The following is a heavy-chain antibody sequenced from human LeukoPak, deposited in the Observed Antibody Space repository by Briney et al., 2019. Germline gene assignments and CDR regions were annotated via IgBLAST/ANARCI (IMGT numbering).Heavy chain of an antibody. J-gene: IGHJ3*02. CDR2: IKQDGDVK. Sequence: GGSLRLSCVGSRFSLSTYWMSWVRQAPGKGLEWVANIKQDGDVKQYVDSVKGRFTISRDNAKNSVYVQMNDLTVEDTAVYYCAAGDTFDIWAQGTLVTVSS. D-gene: IGHD3-16*01. CDR1: RFSLSTYW. CDR3: AAGDTFDI. V-gene: IGHV3-7*01.